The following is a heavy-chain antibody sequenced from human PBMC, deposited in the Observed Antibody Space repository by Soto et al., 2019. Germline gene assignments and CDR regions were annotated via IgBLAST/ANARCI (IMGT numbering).Heavy chain of an antibody. J-gene: IGHJ4*02. V-gene: IGHV4-39*01. CDR2: MFYGVST. Sequence: PSDTLSLTFTVSGSSINSIGYYWGWIRQPPGKGLEWIGSMFYGVSTYYNPSLKSRVTVSVDTSKNQFSLNLRSVTAADTAVYYCARLTSRHLVDXWGQGTMVTVSX. CDR3: ARLTSRHLVDX. D-gene: IGHD3-16*01. CDR1: GSSINSIGYY.